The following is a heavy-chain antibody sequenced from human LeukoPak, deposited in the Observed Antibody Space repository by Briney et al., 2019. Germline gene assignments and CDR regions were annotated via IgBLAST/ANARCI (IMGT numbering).Heavy chain of an antibody. CDR3: AKDARVVGYYFDY. Sequence: PGGSLRLSCAASGFTFSSYAMSWVRQAPGKGLEWVSAISGSGGSTYYADSVKGRFTISRDNSENTLYLQMDSLRAEDTAVYYCAKDARVVGYYFDYWGQGTLVTVSS. CDR1: GFTFSSYA. D-gene: IGHD2-2*01. J-gene: IGHJ4*02. CDR2: ISGSGGST. V-gene: IGHV3-23*01.